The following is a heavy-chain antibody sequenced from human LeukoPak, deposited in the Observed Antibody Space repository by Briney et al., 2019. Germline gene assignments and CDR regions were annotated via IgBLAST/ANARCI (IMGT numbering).Heavy chain of an antibody. CDR2: IYSGGTT. Sequence: PGGSLRLSCAASGFTVSSNYMSWVRQAPGKGLEWVSVIYSGGTTNYADSVKGRFTISRDNSKNTLFLQMNSLRAEDTAVYYCARGGYSSSWYNFDYWGQGTLVTVSS. D-gene: IGHD6-13*01. J-gene: IGHJ4*02. CDR3: ARGGYSSSWYNFDY. CDR1: GFTVSSNY. V-gene: IGHV3-53*01.